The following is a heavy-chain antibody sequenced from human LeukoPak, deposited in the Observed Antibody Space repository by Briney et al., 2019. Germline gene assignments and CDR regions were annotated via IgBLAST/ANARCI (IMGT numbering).Heavy chain of an antibody. CDR3: ARDQPTVTTFGSFYYGMDV. J-gene: IGHJ6*02. D-gene: IGHD4-11*01. CDR1: GFTFSSYS. Sequence: TGGSLRLSCAASGFTFSSYSMNWVRQAPGKGLEWVSSISSSSSYIYYADSVKGRFTISRDNAKNSLYLQMNSLRAEDTAVHCCARDQPTVTTFGSFYYGMDVWGQGTTVTVSS. V-gene: IGHV3-21*01. CDR2: ISSSSSYI.